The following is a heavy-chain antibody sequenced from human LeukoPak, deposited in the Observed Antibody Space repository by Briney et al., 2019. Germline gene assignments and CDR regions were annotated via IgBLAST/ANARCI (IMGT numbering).Heavy chain of an antibody. Sequence: GGSLTLSRAASGFTFSAYWMTWVRQAPGKALEWVANIKQDGSEQFYLESVKGRFTISRDNAENSLHLQMTSLRVEDTAIYYCASGTGWLIDYWGQGTLVTVSS. J-gene: IGHJ4*02. CDR1: GFTFSAYW. CDR2: IKQDGSEQ. CDR3: ASGTGWLIDY. V-gene: IGHV3-7*01. D-gene: IGHD1-7*01.